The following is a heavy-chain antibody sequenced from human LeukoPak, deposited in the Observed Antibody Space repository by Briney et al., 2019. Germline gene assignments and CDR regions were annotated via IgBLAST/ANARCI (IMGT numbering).Heavy chain of an antibody. CDR3: AKDRSPWSTTSTPGY. CDR2: ISGSGGST. D-gene: IGHD2/OR15-2a*01. J-gene: IGHJ4*02. Sequence: PGGSLRLSCAASGFTFSSYAMSWVRQAPGKGLEWVSAISGSGGSTYYADSVKGRFTISRDNSRNTLYLQMNSLRAEDTAVYYCAKDRSPWSTTSTPGYWGQGTLVTVSS. V-gene: IGHV3-23*01. CDR1: GFTFSSYA.